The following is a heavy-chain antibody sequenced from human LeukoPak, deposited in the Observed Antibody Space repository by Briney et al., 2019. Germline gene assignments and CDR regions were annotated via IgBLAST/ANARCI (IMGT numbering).Heavy chain of an antibody. CDR2: IYSGGST. CDR1: GFTVSSNY. Sequence: PGGSLRLSCAASGFTVSSNYMSWVRQAPGKGLEWVSVIYSGGSTYYADSVKGRFTISRDNSKNTLYLQMNSLRVEDAAVYYCVPLTDGSVDQWGQGTLVTVSS. J-gene: IGHJ4*02. CDR3: VPLTDGSVDQ. D-gene: IGHD3-10*01. V-gene: IGHV3-66*01.